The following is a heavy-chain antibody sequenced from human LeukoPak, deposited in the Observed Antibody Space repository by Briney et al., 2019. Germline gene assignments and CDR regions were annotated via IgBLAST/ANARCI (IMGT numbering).Heavy chain of an antibody. J-gene: IGHJ4*02. V-gene: IGHV4-59*01. Sequence: PSETLSLTCTVSGDSISRYYWSWIRQPPGKGLEWIGYIYYSVSTSYNPSLKSRVTTSADTSKNQFSLRLSSVTAADTAVYYCARVQLSNNYFDYWGQGTLVTVSS. CDR3: ARVQLSNNYFDY. CDR2: IYYSVST. D-gene: IGHD3-16*02. CDR1: GDSISRYY.